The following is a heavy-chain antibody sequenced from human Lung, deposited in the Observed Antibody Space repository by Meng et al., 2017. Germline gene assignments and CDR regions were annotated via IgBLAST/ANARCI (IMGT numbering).Heavy chain of an antibody. CDR1: GGSVSDYY. D-gene: IGHD4-11*01. Sequence: QVQLHKWGAGPLKPSETLSLTCVVSGGSVSDYYWSWIRQPPGKGLEWIGEINHSGSTNYNPSLENRATISVDTSQNNLSLKLSSVTAADSAVYYCARGPTTMAHDFDYWGQGTLVTVSS. CDR2: INHSGST. J-gene: IGHJ4*02. V-gene: IGHV4-34*01. CDR3: ARGPTTMAHDFDY.